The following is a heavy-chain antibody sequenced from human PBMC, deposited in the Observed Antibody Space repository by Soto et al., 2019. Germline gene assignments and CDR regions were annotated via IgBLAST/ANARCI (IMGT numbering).Heavy chain of an antibody. CDR2: IYYSGST. CDR3: ARDHLSSGWSYYYYGMDV. CDR1: GGSISSYY. Sequence: QVQLQESGPGLVKPSETLSLTCTVSGGSISSYYWSWIRQPPGKGLEWIGYIYYSGSTNYNPSLKSRVTISVDTSKNQFSLNLSSVTAADTAVYYCARDHLSSGWSYYYYGMDVWGQGTTVTVSS. V-gene: IGHV4-59*01. D-gene: IGHD6-19*01. J-gene: IGHJ6*02.